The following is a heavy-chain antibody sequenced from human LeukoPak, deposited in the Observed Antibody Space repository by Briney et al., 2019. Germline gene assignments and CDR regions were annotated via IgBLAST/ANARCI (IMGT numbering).Heavy chain of an antibody. CDR1: GFTFDDYA. D-gene: IGHD3-22*01. V-gene: IGHV3-9*01. J-gene: IGHJ3*02. CDR3: AKSPIWGYYDSSGYLHDAFDI. Sequence: PGGSLRLSCAASGFTFDDYAMHWVRQAPGKGLEWVSGISWNSGSIGYADSVKGRFTISRDNAKNSLYLQMNSLRAEDTALYYCAKSPIWGYYDSSGYLHDAFDIWAQGTMVTVSS. CDR2: ISWNSGSI.